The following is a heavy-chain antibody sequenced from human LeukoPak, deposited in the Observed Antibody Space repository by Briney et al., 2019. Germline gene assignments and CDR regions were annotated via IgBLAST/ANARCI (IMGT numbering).Heavy chain of an antibody. Sequence: GGSLRLSCAASGFTFSSYGMHWVRQAPGKGLEWVAFIRHDGSNKYYADSVKGRFTISRDNSKNTLYLQMNSLRAEDTAVYYCAKGEAVAGTMGTYFDYWGQGTLVTVSS. J-gene: IGHJ4*02. CDR1: GFTFSSYG. CDR2: IRHDGSNK. CDR3: AKGEAVAGTMGTYFDY. D-gene: IGHD6-13*01. V-gene: IGHV3-30*02.